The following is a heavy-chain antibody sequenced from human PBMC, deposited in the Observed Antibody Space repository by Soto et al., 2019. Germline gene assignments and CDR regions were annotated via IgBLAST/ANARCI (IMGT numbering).Heavy chain of an antibody. CDR1: GGSISSGDYY. CDR2: IYYSGST. Sequence: SETLSLTCTVSGGSISSGDYYWSWIRQPPGKGLEWIGYIYYSGSTYYNPSLKSRVTISVDTSKNQFSLKLSSVTAADTAVYYCARAWDYYDSSGYYLYYFDYWGQGTLVTVSS. J-gene: IGHJ4*02. D-gene: IGHD3-22*01. V-gene: IGHV4-30-4*01. CDR3: ARAWDYYDSSGYYLYYFDY.